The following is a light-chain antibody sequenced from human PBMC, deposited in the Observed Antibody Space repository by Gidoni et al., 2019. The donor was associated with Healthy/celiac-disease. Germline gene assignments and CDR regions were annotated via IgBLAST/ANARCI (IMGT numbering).Light chain of an antibody. J-gene: IGKJ2*01. V-gene: IGKV1-5*03. CDR2: KAS. CDR1: QSISSW. Sequence: IQMTQSPSTLSASVGDRVTITCRASQSISSWLAWYQQKPGKAPKLLIYKASSLESGVPSRFSGSGSGTEFTLTISSLQPDDFATYYCKQYNSYLYTFGQGTKLEIK. CDR3: KQYNSYLYT.